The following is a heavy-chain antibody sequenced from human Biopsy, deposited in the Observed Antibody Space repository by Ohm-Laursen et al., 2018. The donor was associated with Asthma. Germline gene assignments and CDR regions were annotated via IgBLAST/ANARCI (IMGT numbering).Heavy chain of an antibody. CDR2: IYHSGST. CDR3: ARVKDGYNFDY. J-gene: IGHJ4*02. Sequence: TLSLTCAVSGGSIRSGGYSWSWIRQPPGKGLEWIGYIYHSGSTYYNPSLKSRVTISVDRSKNQFSLKLSSVTAADTAVYYCARVKDGYNFDYWGQGTLVTVSS. V-gene: IGHV4-30-2*01. CDR1: GGSIRSGGYS. D-gene: IGHD5-24*01.